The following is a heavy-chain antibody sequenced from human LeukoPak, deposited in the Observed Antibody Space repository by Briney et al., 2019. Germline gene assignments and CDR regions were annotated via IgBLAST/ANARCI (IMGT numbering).Heavy chain of an antibody. CDR1: GFTVSSNH. Sequence: GGSLRLSCAASGFTVSSNHMSWVRQAPGKGLEWVAVIWYDGSNKYYADSVKGRFTISRDNSKNTLYLQMNSLRAEDTAVYYCARVVVPAALDYWGQGTLVTVSS. CDR3: ARVVVPAALDY. V-gene: IGHV3-33*08. J-gene: IGHJ4*02. D-gene: IGHD2-2*01. CDR2: IWYDGSNK.